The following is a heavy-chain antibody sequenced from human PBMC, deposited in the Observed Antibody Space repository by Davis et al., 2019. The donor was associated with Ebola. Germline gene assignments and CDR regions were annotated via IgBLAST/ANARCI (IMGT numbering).Heavy chain of an antibody. CDR1: GFTFSSYS. V-gene: IGHV3-7*03. CDR3: AKQSSWFYWYFDL. J-gene: IGHJ2*01. D-gene: IGHD6-13*01. Sequence: GESLKISCAASGFTFSSYSMNWVRQAPGKGLEWVANIKQDGSEKQYVDSVRGRFTISRDNAKNTLYLQMNSLRAEDTAVYYCAKQSSWFYWYFDLWGRGTLVTVSS. CDR2: IKQDGSEK.